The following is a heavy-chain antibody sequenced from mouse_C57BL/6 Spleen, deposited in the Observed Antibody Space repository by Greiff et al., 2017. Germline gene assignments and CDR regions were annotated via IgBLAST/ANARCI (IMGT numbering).Heavy chain of an antibody. CDR3: ARGNYGSSYVDY. D-gene: IGHD1-1*01. V-gene: IGHV1-47*01. J-gene: IGHJ2*01. Sequence: QVQLKESGAELVKPGASVKMSCKASGYTFTTYPIEWMKQNHGKSLEWIGNFHPYNDDTKYNEKFKGKATLTVEKSSSTVYLELSRLTSDDSAVYYCARGNYGSSYVDYWGQGTTLTVSS. CDR2: FHPYNDDT. CDR1: GYTFTTYP.